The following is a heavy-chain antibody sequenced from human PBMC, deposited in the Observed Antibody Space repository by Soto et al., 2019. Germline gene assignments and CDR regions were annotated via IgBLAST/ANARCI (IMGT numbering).Heavy chain of an antibody. D-gene: IGHD6-19*01. J-gene: IGHJ4*02. CDR2: IYSSGSA. CDR1: GGSISGYY. CDR3: AREFSSGWLYFDY. Sequence: SETLSLTCTVSGGSISGYYWTWIRQPPGKGLEWIGNIYSSGSANYNPSLKSRVTISLDTSKNHFSLKLNSVTAADTAVYYCAREFSSGWLYFDYWGQGILVTVSS. V-gene: IGHV4-59*01.